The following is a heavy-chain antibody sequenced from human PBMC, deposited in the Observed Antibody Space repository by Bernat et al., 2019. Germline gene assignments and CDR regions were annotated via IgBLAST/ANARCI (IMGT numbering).Heavy chain of an antibody. J-gene: IGHJ4*02. CDR3: ARRPRMGATDYYFDY. D-gene: IGHD1-26*01. Sequence: QLQLQESGPGLVKPSETLSLPCTVSGGSISSSSYYWDWIRQPPGKGLEWIGSIYYSGSTYYNPSPKSRVTISGDTSKNQFSLKLSSVTAADTAVYYCARRPRMGATDYYFDYWGQGTLVTVSS. CDR1: GGSISSSSYY. V-gene: IGHV4-39*01. CDR2: IYYSGST.